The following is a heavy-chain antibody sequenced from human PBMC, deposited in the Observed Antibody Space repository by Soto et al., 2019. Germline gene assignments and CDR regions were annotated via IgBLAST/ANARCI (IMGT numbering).Heavy chain of an antibody. Sequence: GESLKISCKAIGYTFTNYWIGWVRQTPGKGLEWMGIIFPGDSDTRYNPSFEGQVTVSADESISTAYLQWNTLKASDTAMYYCVRPNFGALTHFDFWGQGALVTVSS. CDR2: IFPGDSDT. CDR1: GYTFTNYW. J-gene: IGHJ4*02. V-gene: IGHV5-51*01. CDR3: VRPNFGALTHFDF. D-gene: IGHD3-16*01.